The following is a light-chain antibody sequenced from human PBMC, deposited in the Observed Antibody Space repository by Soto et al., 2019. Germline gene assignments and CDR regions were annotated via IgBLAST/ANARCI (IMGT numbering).Light chain of an antibody. Sequence: SVLTQPASVSGSPGQSITISCTGSTSDVGSYGPVSWYQQHPGQVPKLIIYEGNRRPSGVSSRFSGSKSGNTASLTVSGLQAEDEAHYYCSSYRGSNNFVFGSGTKVTVL. CDR3: SSYRGSNNFV. J-gene: IGLJ1*01. CDR1: TSDVGSYGP. CDR2: EGN. V-gene: IGLV2-14*02.